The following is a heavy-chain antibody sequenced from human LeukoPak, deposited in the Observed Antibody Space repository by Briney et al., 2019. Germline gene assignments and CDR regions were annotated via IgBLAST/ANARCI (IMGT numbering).Heavy chain of an antibody. CDR2: ISHDANNK. J-gene: IGHJ4*02. Sequence: GGSLRLSCAASGFTFSNFAMHWVRQAPGKGLEWVATISHDANNKYYGDSVKGRFTFSRDNSKNTLYLQMNSLRVEDTAVYYCARDRGIVSSNTGYYFDYWGQGILVTVSS. CDR1: GFTFSNFA. V-gene: IGHV3-30-3*01. D-gene: IGHD5/OR15-5a*01. CDR3: ARDRGIVSSNTGYYFDY.